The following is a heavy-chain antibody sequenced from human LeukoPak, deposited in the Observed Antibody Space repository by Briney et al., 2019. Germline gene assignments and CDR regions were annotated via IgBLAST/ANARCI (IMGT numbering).Heavy chain of an antibody. D-gene: IGHD3-3*01. Sequence: SETLSLTCTVSGGSISSSSYYWGWIRQPPGKGLEWIGSIYYSGSTYYNPSLKSRVTISVDTSKNQFSLKLSSVTAADTAVYYCARHERYDFWSGYYGADWFDPWGQGTLVTVSS. CDR3: ARHERYDFWSGYYGADWFDP. J-gene: IGHJ5*02. CDR1: GGSISSSSYY. CDR2: IYYSGST. V-gene: IGHV4-39*01.